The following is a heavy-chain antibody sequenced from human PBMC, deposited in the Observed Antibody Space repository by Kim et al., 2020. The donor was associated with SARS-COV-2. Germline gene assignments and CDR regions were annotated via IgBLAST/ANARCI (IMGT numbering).Heavy chain of an antibody. CDR1: GGSISSGGYY. D-gene: IGHD5-18*01. CDR2: IYYSGST. J-gene: IGHJ4*02. V-gene: IGHV4-31*03. Sequence: SETLSLTCTVSGGSISSGGYYWSWIRQHPGKGLGWIGYIYYSGSTYYNPSLKSRVTISVDTSKNQFSLKLSSVTAADTAVYYCARERGGYSYGRFDYWGQGTLVTVSS. CDR3: ARERGGYSYGRFDY.